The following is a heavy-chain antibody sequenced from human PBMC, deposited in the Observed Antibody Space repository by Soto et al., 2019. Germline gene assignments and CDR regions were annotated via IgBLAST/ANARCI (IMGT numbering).Heavy chain of an antibody. CDR2: ISAYNGNT. D-gene: IGHD1-26*01. V-gene: IGHV1-18*01. J-gene: IGHJ4*02. CDR3: VRAGTSIVGATSDFDY. Sequence: ASVKVSCKASGYTFTSYGISCVRQAPGQGLEWMGWISAYNGNTNYAQKLQGRVTMTTDTSTSTAYMELRSLRSDDTAVYYCVRAGTSIVGATSDFDYWGQGTLVTVSS. CDR1: GYTFTSYG.